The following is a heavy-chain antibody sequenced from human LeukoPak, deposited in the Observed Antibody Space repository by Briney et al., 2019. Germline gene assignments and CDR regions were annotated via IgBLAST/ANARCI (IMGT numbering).Heavy chain of an antibody. CDR2: IYPGDSDT. Sequence: AGESLKISCKGSGYSFTSYWIGWVRQMPGKGLEWMGIIYPGDSDTRYSPSFQGQVTISADKSISTAYLQWGSLKASDTAMYYCARGSGYCSSTSCYSVNWFDPWGQGTLVTVSS. J-gene: IGHJ5*02. D-gene: IGHD2-2*01. CDR3: ARGSGYCSSTSCYSVNWFDP. CDR1: GYSFTSYW. V-gene: IGHV5-51*01.